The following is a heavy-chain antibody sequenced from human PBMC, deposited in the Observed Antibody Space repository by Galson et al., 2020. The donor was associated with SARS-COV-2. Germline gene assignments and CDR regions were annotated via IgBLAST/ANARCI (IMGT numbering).Heavy chain of an antibody. D-gene: IGHD6-6*01. CDR1: GGTFSSYA. CDR2: IIPIFGTA. J-gene: IGHJ6*02. CDR3: ARDLAARPVAMDV. V-gene: IGHV1-69*13. Sequence: SVKVSCKASGGTFSSYAISWVRQAPGQGLEWMGGIIPIFGTANYAQKFQSRVTITADESTSTAYMELSSLRSEDTAVYYCARDLAARPVAMDVWGQGTTVTVSS.